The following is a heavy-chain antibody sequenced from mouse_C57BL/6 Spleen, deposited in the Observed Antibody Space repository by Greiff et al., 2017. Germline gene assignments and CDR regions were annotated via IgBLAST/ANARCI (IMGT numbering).Heavy chain of an antibody. Sequence: EVKLMESGAELVRPGSSVKMSCKTSGYTFTSYGINWVKQRPGQGLEWIGYIYIGNGYTEYNEKFKGKATLTSDTSSSTAYMQLSSLTSEDSAIYICARTPYGSSYWYFDVWGTGTTVTVSS. CDR3: ARTPYGSSYWYFDV. CDR1: GYTFTSYG. V-gene: IGHV1-58*01. D-gene: IGHD1-1*01. CDR2: IYIGNGYT. J-gene: IGHJ1*03.